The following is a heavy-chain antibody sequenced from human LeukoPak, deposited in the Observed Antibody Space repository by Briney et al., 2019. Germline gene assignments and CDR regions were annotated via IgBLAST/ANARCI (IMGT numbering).Heavy chain of an antibody. CDR1: EFTFSSYN. CDR3: AREVGTPQAFDI. J-gene: IGHJ3*02. Sequence: GGSLRLSCAASEFTFSSYNLNWVRQAPGKGLEWVSSISSSSSIVYYADSVKGRFTISRDNAKNSLYLQMNSLRAEDTAVYYCAREVGTPQAFDIWGQGTMVTVSS. D-gene: IGHD1-26*01. CDR2: ISSSSSIV. V-gene: IGHV3-48*01.